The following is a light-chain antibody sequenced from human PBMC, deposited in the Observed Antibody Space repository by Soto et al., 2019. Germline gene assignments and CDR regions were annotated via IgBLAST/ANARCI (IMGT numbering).Light chain of an antibody. V-gene: IGKV3-15*01. J-gene: IGKJ1*01. Sequence: EIGMTQSPATLSVSPGERATLFCRASQSVSSNLAWYQQKPGQAPRLLIYGASTRATGIPARFSGSGSGTEFTLTISSLQSEDFGVYYCQQYNNWWTFGQGTKVDIK. CDR1: QSVSSN. CDR3: QQYNNWWT. CDR2: GAS.